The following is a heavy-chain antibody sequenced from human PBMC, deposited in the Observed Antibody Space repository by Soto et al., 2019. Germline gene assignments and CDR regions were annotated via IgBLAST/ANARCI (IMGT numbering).Heavy chain of an antibody. CDR1: GGSISSYY. D-gene: IGHD3-3*01. J-gene: IGHJ6*02. CDR2: IYYSGST. CDR3: ARDPADFWSGYSRGYYGMDV. V-gene: IGHV4-59*01. Sequence: SETLSLTCTVSGGSISSYYWSWIRQPPGKGLEWIGYIYYSGSTNYNPSLKSRVAISVDTSKNQFSLKLSSVTAADTAVYYCARDPADFWSGYSRGYYGMDVWGQGTTVTVSS.